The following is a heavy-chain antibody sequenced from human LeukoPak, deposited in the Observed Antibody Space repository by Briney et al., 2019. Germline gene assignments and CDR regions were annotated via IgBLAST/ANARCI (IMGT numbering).Heavy chain of an antibody. D-gene: IGHD3-22*01. CDR3: AREVLGYYDSSGYLDY. V-gene: IGHV4-30-2*01. J-gene: IGHJ4*02. CDR1: GGSISSGGYY. CDR2: IYHSGST. Sequence: PSETLSLTCTVSGGSISSGGYYWSWIRQPPGKGLEWIGYIYHSGSTYYNPSLKSRVTISVDRSKNQFSLKLSSVTAADTAVYYCAREVLGYYDSSGYLDYWGQGTLVTVSS.